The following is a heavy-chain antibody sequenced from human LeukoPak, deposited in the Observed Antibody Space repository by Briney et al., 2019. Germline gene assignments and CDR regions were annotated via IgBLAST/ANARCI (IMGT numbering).Heavy chain of an antibody. CDR3: ARAEYSSGYSDY. D-gene: IGHD3-22*01. CDR1: GYTFTGYY. J-gene: IGHJ4*02. CDR2: INPNSGGT. V-gene: IGHV1-2*02. Sequence: ASVTVSCKASGYTFTGYYMHWVRQAPGQGLEWMGWINPNSGGTNYAQKFQGRVTMTRDTSISTAYMELSRLRSDDTAVYYCARAEYSSGYSDYWGQGTLVTVSS.